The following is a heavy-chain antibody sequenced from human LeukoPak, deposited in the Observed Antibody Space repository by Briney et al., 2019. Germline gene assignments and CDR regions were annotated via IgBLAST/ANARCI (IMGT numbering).Heavy chain of an antibody. D-gene: IGHD3-10*01. Sequence: GGSLRLSCAASGFTFSSYAMSWVRQAPGKGLEWVSAISGSGGSTYYADSVKGRFTISRDNSKNTLYLQMNSLRAEDTAVYYCAKGGKTYYYGSGSLVGWGQGTWSPSPQ. V-gene: IGHV3-23*01. CDR1: GFTFSSYA. CDR2: ISGSGGST. CDR3: AKGGKTYYYGSGSLVG. J-gene: IGHJ4*02.